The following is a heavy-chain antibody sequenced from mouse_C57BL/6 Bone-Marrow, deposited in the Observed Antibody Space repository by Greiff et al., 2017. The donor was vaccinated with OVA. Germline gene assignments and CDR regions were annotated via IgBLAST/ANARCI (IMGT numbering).Heavy chain of an antibody. Sequence: EVQLQQSGPELVKPGASVKISCKASGYTFTDYYMNWVKQSHGKSLEWIGDINPNNGGTSYNQKFKGKATLTVDKSSSTAYMELRSLTSEDSAVYYCAREGDVWGTGTTVTVSS. J-gene: IGHJ1*03. V-gene: IGHV1-26*01. CDR1: GYTFTDYY. CDR3: AREGDV. CDR2: INPNNGGT.